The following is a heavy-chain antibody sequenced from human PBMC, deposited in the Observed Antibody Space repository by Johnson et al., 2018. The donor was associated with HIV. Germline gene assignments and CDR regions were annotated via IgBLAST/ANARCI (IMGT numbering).Heavy chain of an antibody. CDR2: ISWNGGSS. V-gene: IGHV3-20*04. D-gene: IGHD3-22*01. CDR3: ARDLGYYYDSSGHDAFDI. J-gene: IGHJ3*02. CDR1: GFTFDDYG. Sequence: VQLVESGGGVVQPGRSLRLSCTASGFTFDDYGMSWVRQAPGKGLEWVSSISWNGGSSGYADSVKGRFTISRDHAKNSLYLQMNSLRAEDTALYYCARDLGYYYDSSGHDAFDIWGRGTMVTGSS.